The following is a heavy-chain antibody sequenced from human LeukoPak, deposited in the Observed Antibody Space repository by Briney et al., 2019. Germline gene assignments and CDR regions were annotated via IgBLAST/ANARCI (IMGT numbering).Heavy chain of an antibody. CDR3: ARVSKMGSPFDY. Sequence: GGSLRLSCAASGFTFSSYAMHWVRQAPGKGLEWVAVISYDGSNKYYADSVNGRFTISRDNSKNTLYLQMNSLRAEDTAVYYCARVSKMGSPFDYWGQGTLVTVSS. CDR2: ISYDGSNK. D-gene: IGHD5-24*01. V-gene: IGHV3-30-3*01. J-gene: IGHJ4*02. CDR1: GFTFSSYA.